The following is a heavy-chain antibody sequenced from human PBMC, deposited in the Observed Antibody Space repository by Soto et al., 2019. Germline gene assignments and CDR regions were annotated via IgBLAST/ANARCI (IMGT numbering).Heavy chain of an antibody. CDR1: GDTLTELS. D-gene: IGHD2-2*01. J-gene: IGHJ4*02. V-gene: IGHV1-24*01. CDR3: AAVVPAAFNFDY. Sequence: ASVKVSCNIAGDTLTELSRHCGLQAPGKGLEWMGGFDPEDGETIYAQKFQGRVTMTEDTSTDTAYMELSSLRSEDTAVYYCAAVVPAAFNFDYWGQGTLVTVSS. CDR2: FDPEDGET.